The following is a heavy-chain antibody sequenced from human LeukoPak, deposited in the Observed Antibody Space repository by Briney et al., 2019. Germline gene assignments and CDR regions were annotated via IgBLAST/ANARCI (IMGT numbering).Heavy chain of an antibody. CDR2: MNPNSGNT. D-gene: IGHD5-12*01. V-gene: IGHV1-8*01. J-gene: IGHJ4*02. CDR3: ARGRYSGYDYGSSLFDY. CDR1: GYTFTSYD. Sequence: ASVKVSCKASGYTFTSYDINWVRQATGQGLEWMGWMNPNSGNTGYAQKFQGRVIMTRNTSISTAYMELSSLRSEDTAVYYCARGRYSGYDYGSSLFDYWGQGTLVTVSS.